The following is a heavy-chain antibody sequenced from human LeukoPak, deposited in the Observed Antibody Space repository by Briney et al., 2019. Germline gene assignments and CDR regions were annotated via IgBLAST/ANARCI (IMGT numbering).Heavy chain of an antibody. J-gene: IGHJ4*02. CDR3: ARGRSGDRGVDY. Sequence: GGSLRLSCAASGFTFSTYWMHWVRQAPGKGLVWVSRINSDGSTTSYADSVKGRFTISRDNAKNTLYLQMNSLRAEDTAVYYCARGRSGDRGVDYWGQGTLVTVSS. CDR1: GFTFSTYW. D-gene: IGHD3-10*01. CDR2: INSDGSTT. V-gene: IGHV3-74*01.